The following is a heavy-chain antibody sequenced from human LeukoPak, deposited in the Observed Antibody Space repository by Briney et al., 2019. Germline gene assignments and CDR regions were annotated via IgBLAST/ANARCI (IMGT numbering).Heavy chain of an antibody. J-gene: IGHJ4*02. V-gene: IGHV4-59*12. CDR3: ARGVVVTAIPSYYFDY. D-gene: IGHD2-21*02. CDR2: IYYSGST. CDR1: GGSISSYY. Sequence: SETLSLTCTVSGGSISSYYWSWIRQPPGKGLEWIGYIYYSGSTYYNPSLKSRVTISVDTSKNQFSLKLSSVTAADTAVYYCARGVVVTAIPSYYFDYWGQGTLVTVSS.